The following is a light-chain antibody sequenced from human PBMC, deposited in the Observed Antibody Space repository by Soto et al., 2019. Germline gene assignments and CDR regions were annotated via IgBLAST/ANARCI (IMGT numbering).Light chain of an antibody. V-gene: IGKV3-20*01. J-gene: IGKJ1*01. CDR2: GAS. CDR3: QQYGRSFRT. CDR1: QSVTTN. Sequence: EIVLTQSPATLSLSPGESATLSCRASQSVTTNMAWYQQKPGQAPRLLIYGASTRATGIPARFSGDGSGTDLTLTISRLEPEDCAVYDCQQYGRSFRTFGQGTKVDIK.